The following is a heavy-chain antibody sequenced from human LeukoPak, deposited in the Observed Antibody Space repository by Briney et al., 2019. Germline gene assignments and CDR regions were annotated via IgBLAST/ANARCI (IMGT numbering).Heavy chain of an antibody. D-gene: IGHD5-12*01. CDR3: ARWGEGYSGYDSYYYYGMDV. V-gene: IGHV4-30-2*01. J-gene: IGHJ6*02. CDR1: GGSISSGGYS. CDR2: IYHSGST. Sequence: PSETLSLTCAVSGGSISSGGYSWSWIRQPPGKGLEWIGYIYHSGSTYYNPSLKSRVTISVDRSKNQFSLKLSSVTAADTAVYYCARWGEGYSGYDSYYYYGMDVWGQGTTVTVSS.